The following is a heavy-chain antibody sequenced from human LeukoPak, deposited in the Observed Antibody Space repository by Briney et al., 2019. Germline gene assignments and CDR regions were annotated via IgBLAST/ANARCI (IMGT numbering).Heavy chain of an antibody. Sequence: SETLSLTCTVSGGSISSSSYYWGWIRQPPGKGLEWIGSIYYSGSTYYNPSLKSRVTISVDTSKNQFSLKLSSVTAADTAVYYCARHPTEYSGSSIDYWGQGTLVTVSS. V-gene: IGHV4-39*01. CDR1: GGSISSSSYY. CDR2: IYYSGST. J-gene: IGHJ4*02. D-gene: IGHD6-6*01. CDR3: ARHPTEYSGSSIDY.